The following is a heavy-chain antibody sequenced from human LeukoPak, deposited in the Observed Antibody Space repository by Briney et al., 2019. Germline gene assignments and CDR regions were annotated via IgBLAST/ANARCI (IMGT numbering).Heavy chain of an antibody. Sequence: PSETLSLTCAVYGGSFSTYYWSWIRQPAGKGLEWIGRVYTSGSTDYNPSLKSRVTISLDTTKNQFSLNLSSVTAADTAVYYCARDAPTAYCSGGSCYFDYWGQGTLVTVSS. CDR1: GGSFSTYY. CDR2: VYTSGST. D-gene: IGHD2-15*01. V-gene: IGHV4-4*07. J-gene: IGHJ4*02. CDR3: ARDAPTAYCSGGSCYFDY.